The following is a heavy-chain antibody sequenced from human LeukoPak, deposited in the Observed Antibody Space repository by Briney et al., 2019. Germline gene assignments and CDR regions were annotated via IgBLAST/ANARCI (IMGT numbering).Heavy chain of an antibody. CDR1: GFTFDDYA. Sequence: AGGSLRLSCAASGFTFDDYAMHWVRQAPGKGLEWVSGISWNSGSIGYADSVKGRFTISRDNAKNSLYLQMNSLRAEDMALYYCAKDSGIAAAGTGEYFRHWGQGTLVTVSS. V-gene: IGHV3-9*03. D-gene: IGHD6-13*01. J-gene: IGHJ1*01. CDR3: AKDSGIAAAGTGEYFRH. CDR2: ISWNSGSI.